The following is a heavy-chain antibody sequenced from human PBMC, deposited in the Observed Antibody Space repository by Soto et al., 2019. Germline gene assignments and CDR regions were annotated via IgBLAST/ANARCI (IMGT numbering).Heavy chain of an antibody. D-gene: IGHD5-12*01. Sequence: QVQLQESGPGLVKPSETLSLTCTVSSGSISSYYWSWIRQPPGKGLEWIGYISYSGSTNYNPSLKXRVTISVDTSKNQFSLKLSSVTAADTAVYYCARQWGYNFDYWGQGTLVTVSS. V-gene: IGHV4-59*08. CDR1: SGSISSYY. CDR3: ARQWGYNFDY. CDR2: ISYSGST. J-gene: IGHJ4*02.